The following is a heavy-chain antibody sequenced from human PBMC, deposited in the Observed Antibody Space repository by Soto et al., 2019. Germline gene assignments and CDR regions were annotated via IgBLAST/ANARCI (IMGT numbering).Heavy chain of an antibody. J-gene: IGHJ6*03. V-gene: IGHV3-7*01. Sequence: GGSLRLSCAASGFTFSSYWMSWVRQAPGKGLEWVANIKQDGSEKYYVDSVKGRFTISRDNAKNSLYLQMNSLRAEDTAVYYCARRRTVTVYYYYYYMDVWGKGTTVTVSS. CDR2: IKQDGSEK. CDR1: GFTFSSYW. CDR3: ARRRTVTVYYYYYYMDV. D-gene: IGHD4-17*01.